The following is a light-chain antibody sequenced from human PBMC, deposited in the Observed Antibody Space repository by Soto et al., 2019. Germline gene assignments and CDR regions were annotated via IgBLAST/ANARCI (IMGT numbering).Light chain of an antibody. Sequence: EVLMTQSPGTLSVSPGERATLTCRASHSVSSNLAWYQQRPGQAPRLLIYAASTRATGIPARFSGSGSGTEFTLTVSSLQSEDCAVYYCQQYNSWPRAFGQGTKVEI. CDR2: AAS. J-gene: IGKJ1*01. CDR3: QQYNSWPRA. CDR1: HSVSSN. V-gene: IGKV3-15*01.